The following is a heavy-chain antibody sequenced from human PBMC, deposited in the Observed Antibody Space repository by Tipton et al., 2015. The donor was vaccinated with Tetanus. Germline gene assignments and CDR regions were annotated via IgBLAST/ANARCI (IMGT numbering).Heavy chain of an antibody. V-gene: IGHV1-69*01. CDR2: IIPIFGTA. D-gene: IGHD3-3*01. J-gene: IGHJ4*02. CDR1: GGTFSSYA. CDR3: ASVEKALVWLPLDY. Sequence: QSGPEVKKPGSSVKVSCKASGGTFSSYAISWVRQAPGQGLEWMGGIIPIFGTANYAQKFQGRVTITADESTSTAYMELSSLRSEDPAVYYCASVEKALVWLPLDYWGQGPLVTVSS.